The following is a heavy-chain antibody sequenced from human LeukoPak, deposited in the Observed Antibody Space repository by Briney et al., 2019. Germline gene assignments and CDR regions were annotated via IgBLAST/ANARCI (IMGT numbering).Heavy chain of an antibody. D-gene: IGHD2-2*02. CDR1: GFTFSSYA. V-gene: IGHV3-23*01. CDR2: ISGSGGST. Sequence: GGSLRLSCAASGFTFSSYAMSWVRQAPGKGLEWVSAISGSGGSTYYADSVKGRFTISRDNSKNTLYLQMNSLRAEDTAVYYCARGPPIVVVPAAIWYYMDVWGKGTTVTVSS. CDR3: ARGPPIVVVPAAIWYYMDV. J-gene: IGHJ6*03.